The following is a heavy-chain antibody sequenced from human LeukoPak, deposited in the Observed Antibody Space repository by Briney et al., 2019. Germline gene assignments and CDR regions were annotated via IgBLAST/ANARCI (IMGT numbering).Heavy chain of an antibody. CDR3: ARMLGPYCGGDCAT. CDR2: IYYSGSA. Sequence: PSETLSLTCTVSGGSISSSSYYWGWIRQPPGKGLEWIGYIYYSGSAYYNPSLKSRVTISVDTSRNQFSLKLSSVTAADTAVYYCARMLGPYCGGDCATWGQGTLVTVSS. J-gene: IGHJ4*02. CDR1: GGSISSSSYY. V-gene: IGHV4-30-4*08. D-gene: IGHD2-21*02.